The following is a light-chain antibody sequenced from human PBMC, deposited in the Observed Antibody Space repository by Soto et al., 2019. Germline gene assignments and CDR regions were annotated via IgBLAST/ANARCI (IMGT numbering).Light chain of an antibody. CDR1: QSVTRNY. J-gene: IGKJ1*01. CDR3: QQSGSSPWT. V-gene: IGKV3-20*01. CDR2: GAS. Sequence: IVLTRSPGILSLSPGERATLSCRASQSVTRNYLAWYQQKTGQAPRLLIFGASSRATGIPDRFSGSGSGTDFTLTISRLEPEDFAVYYCQQSGSSPWTFGQGTKVDIK.